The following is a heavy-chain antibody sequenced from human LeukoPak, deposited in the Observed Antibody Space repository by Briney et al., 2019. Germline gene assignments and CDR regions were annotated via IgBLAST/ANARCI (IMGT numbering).Heavy chain of an antibody. CDR1: GFTFSDYG. CDR2: ISGSGRST. V-gene: IGHV3-23*01. J-gene: IGHJ4*02. CDR3: AKEDGYINFDY. Sequence: GGSLRLSCAASGFTFSDYGMSWVRQAPGKGLEWVSAISGSGRSTYYADSVKGRFTISRDNSKNTLYLQMNSLRAEDTAVYYCAKEDGYINFDYWGQGTLVTVSS. D-gene: IGHD5-18*01.